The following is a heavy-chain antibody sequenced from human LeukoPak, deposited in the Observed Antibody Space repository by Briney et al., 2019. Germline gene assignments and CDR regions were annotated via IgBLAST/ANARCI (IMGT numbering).Heavy chain of an antibody. J-gene: IGHJ4*02. CDR1: GFTFSDFY. Sequence: PGGSLRLSCATSGFTFSDFYMTWIRQAPGKGLEWVSYISSSDITIYYADSVKGRFTISRDNTKNSLFLQMNSLRAEDTAVYYCAREGGKILRFLGYWGQGTLVTVSS. CDR3: AREGGKILRFLGY. CDR2: ISSSDITI. V-gene: IGHV3-11*04. D-gene: IGHD3-3*01.